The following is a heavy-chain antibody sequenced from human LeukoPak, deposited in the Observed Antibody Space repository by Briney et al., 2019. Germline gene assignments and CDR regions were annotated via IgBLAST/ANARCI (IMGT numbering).Heavy chain of an antibody. CDR2: INPNSGGT. Sequence: ASVKVSCKASGYTFTGYYMHWVRQAPGQGLEWMGWINPNSGGTNYAQKFQGWVTITRDTSASTAYMELSSLRSEDTAVYYCAREPRWFHNWFDPWGQGTLVTVSS. CDR1: GYTFTGYY. V-gene: IGHV1-2*04. D-gene: IGHD4-23*01. CDR3: AREPRWFHNWFDP. J-gene: IGHJ5*02.